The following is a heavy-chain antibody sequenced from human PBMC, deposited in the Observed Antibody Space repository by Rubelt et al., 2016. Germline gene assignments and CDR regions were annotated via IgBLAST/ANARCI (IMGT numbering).Heavy chain of an antibody. CDR3: ARHPAVRCSGGACFPIWFAP. Sequence: TCSVSNYSISSNYFWVWVRQPPGKGLEWIGSIYHTGTTYYSASLESRVIISVDTSKNQFSLRLTSVTAAATAVYYCARHPAVRCSGGACFPIWFAPWGLGTLVTVSS. D-gene: IGHD2-15*01. J-gene: IGHJ5*02. CDR1: NYSISSNYF. V-gene: IGHV4-38-2*02. CDR2: IYHTGTT.